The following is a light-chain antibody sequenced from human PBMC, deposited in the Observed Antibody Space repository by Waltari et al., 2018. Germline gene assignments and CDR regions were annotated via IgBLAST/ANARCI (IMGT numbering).Light chain of an antibody. CDR1: KLGDKY. CDR2: QHN. J-gene: IGLJ2*01. Sequence: SYELTQPPSESVSPGQTASITCSGDKLGDKYAYWYQQKPGQSPVLVIYQHNKRPSGIPGRFSGSNSGNTATLTISGTQAMDEADYYCQAWDRTTVVFGGGTKLTVL. CDR3: QAWDRTTVV. V-gene: IGLV3-1*01.